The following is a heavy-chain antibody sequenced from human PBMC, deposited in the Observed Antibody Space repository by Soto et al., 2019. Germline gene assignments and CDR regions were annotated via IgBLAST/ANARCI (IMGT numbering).Heavy chain of an antibody. CDR2: IWYDGSNK. V-gene: IGHV3-33*01. J-gene: IGHJ4*02. D-gene: IGHD6-19*01. CDR1: GFTFSSYG. CDR3: ARADSSGVAFDY. Sequence: QVHLVESGGGVVQPGRSLRLSCAASGFTFSSYGMHWVRQAPGKGLAWVAVIWYDGSNKYYADSVKGRFTISRDNSKNTLHLQMNSLRGEDTAVYYCARADSSGVAFDYWGQGTLVTVSS.